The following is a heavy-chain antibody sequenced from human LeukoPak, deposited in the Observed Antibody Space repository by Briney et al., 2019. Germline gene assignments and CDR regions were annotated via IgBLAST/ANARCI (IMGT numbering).Heavy chain of an antibody. CDR3: ASLVGYCSGGSCYSGNFDY. CDR1: GGSISSSSYY. Sequence: SETLSLTXTVSGGSISSSSYYWGWIRQPPGKGLEWIGSIYYSGSTYYNPSLKSRVTISVDTSKNQFSLKLSSVTAADTAVYYCASLVGYCSGGSCYSGNFDYWGQGTLVTVSS. J-gene: IGHJ4*02. V-gene: IGHV4-39*01. CDR2: IYYSGST. D-gene: IGHD2-15*01.